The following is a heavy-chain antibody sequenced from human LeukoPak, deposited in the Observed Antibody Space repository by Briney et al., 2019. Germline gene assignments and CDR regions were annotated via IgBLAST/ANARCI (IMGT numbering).Heavy chain of an antibody. CDR1: GFTFSSYG. V-gene: IGHV3-33*06. Sequence: EGSLRLSCAASGFTFSSYGMHWVRQAPGKGLEWVAVIWYDGSNKYYVDSVKGRFTISRDNSKNTLYLQMNSLRAEDTAVYYCAKGSDYDSSGNDAFDIWGQGTMVTVSS. CDR3: AKGSDYDSSGNDAFDI. CDR2: IWYDGSNK. J-gene: IGHJ3*02. D-gene: IGHD3-22*01.